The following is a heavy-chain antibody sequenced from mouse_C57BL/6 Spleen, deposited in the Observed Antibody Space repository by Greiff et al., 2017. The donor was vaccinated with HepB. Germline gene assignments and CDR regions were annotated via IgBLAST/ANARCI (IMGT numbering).Heavy chain of an antibody. CDR1: GFSLTSYG. V-gene: IGHV2-2*01. CDR2: IWSGGST. D-gene: IGHD4-1*01. Sequence: VQLQQSGPGLVQPSQSLSITCTVSGFSLTSYGVHWVRQSPGKGLEWLGVIWSGGSTDYNAAFIYRLSMSKDNSKSHVFFKMNSLQADDTAIYYCSSVTGTDAMDYWGQGTSVTVSS. J-gene: IGHJ4*01. CDR3: SSVTGTDAMDY.